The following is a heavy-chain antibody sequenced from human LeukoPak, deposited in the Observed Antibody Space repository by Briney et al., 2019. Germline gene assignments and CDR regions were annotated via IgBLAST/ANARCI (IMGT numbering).Heavy chain of an antibody. CDR3: ARGERDGSGSYYIDY. D-gene: IGHD3-10*01. CDR1: GGSIKSFDYY. CDR2: IYYSGST. J-gene: IGHJ4*02. Sequence: PSETLSLTCTVSGGSIKSFDYYWSWIRQSPGKGLEWIGYIYYSGSTYYNPSLKSRVTISLDTSKNQFSLKLSSVTAADTAVYYCARGERDGSGSYYIDYWGQGTLVTVSS. V-gene: IGHV4-30-4*02.